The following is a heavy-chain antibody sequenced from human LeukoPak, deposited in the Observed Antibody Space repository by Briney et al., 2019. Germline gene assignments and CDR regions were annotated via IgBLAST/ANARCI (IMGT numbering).Heavy chain of an antibody. CDR3: ARGTYYYDQSWFDP. CDR2: INNGGTT. J-gene: IGHJ5*02. Sequence: PSETLSLTCTVSGDSVSSADSYWSWIRQSPGKGLEWIGYINNGGTTNYNPSLRSRVTISVDTSRNQFSLKLSSVTAADTAVYYCARGTYYYDQSWFDPWGQGTLVTVSS. V-gene: IGHV4-61*08. D-gene: IGHD3-22*01. CDR1: GDSVSSADSY.